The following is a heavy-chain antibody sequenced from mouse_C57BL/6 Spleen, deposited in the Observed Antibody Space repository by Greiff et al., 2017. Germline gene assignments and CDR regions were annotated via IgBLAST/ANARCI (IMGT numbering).Heavy chain of an antibody. CDR1: GYTFTSYW. V-gene: IGHV1-74*01. Sequence: QVQLQQPGAELVKPGASVKVSCKASGYTFTSYWMHWVKQRPGQGLEWIGRIHPSDSDTNYNQKFKGKATLTVDKSSSTAYMQLSSLTSEDSAVYYCAKSGSDYGSTENWYFDGWGTGTTVTDSS. J-gene: IGHJ1*03. CDR3: AKSGSDYGSTENWYFDG. D-gene: IGHD1-1*01. CDR2: IHPSDSDT.